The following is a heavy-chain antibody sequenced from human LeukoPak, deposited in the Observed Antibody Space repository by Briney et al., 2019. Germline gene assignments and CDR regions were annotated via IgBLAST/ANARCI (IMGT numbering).Heavy chain of an antibody. J-gene: IGHJ5*02. CDR2: IKQDGSEK. CDR1: GFTFSSYW. V-gene: IGHV3-7*01. CDR3: ARVRSGVVVAATPRGWFDP. Sequence: GGSLRLSCAASGFTFSSYWMSWVRQAPGKGLEWVANIKQDGSEKYYVDSVKGRFTISRDNAKNSLYLQMNSLRAEDTAVYYCARVRSGVVVAATPRGWFDPWGQGTLVTVSS. D-gene: IGHD2-15*01.